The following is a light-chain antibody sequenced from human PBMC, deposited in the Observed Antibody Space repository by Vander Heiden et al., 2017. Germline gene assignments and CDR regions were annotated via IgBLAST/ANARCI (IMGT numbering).Light chain of an antibody. J-gene: IGLJ1*01. CDR2: VGTGGIVG. CDR3: GADHGSGSNFVYV. CDR1: SGYSNYK. Sequence: QPVLTPPPSASASLGASVTLTCPLSSGYSNYKVDWYQQRPGKGPRFVMRVGTGGIVGSKGDGIPDRFSVLGSGLNRYLTIKNIQEEDESDYHCGADHGSGSNFVYVFGTGTKVTVL. V-gene: IGLV9-49*01.